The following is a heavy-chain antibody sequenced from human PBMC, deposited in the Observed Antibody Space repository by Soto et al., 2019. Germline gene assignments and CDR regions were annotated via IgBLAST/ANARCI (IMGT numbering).Heavy chain of an antibody. J-gene: IGHJ4*02. Sequence: EVQLVESGGGLVQPGGSLRLPCAASGFTFSSYWMHWVRQAPGKGLVWVSRINSVGSSTSYADSVKGRFTISRDNAKNTLYLQMNSLRAEDTAVYYCVRTSLVVAAATREDYWGQGTLVTVSS. CDR2: INSVGSST. D-gene: IGHD2-15*01. CDR1: GFTFSSYW. V-gene: IGHV3-74*01. CDR3: VRTSLVVAAATREDY.